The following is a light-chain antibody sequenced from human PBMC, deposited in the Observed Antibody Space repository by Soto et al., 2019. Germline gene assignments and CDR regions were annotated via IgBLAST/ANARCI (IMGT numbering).Light chain of an antibody. Sequence: EIVLTQSPGTLSLSPGERAILSCRASQTFTNNYLTWYQQKPGQAPRLLIYGASSRATGIPDRFSGSGSGTDFTLIISVLEPEDSAVYYCQQYGSSPYTFGQGTKLEIK. CDR1: QTFTNNY. V-gene: IGKV3-20*01. J-gene: IGKJ2*01. CDR3: QQYGSSPYT. CDR2: GAS.